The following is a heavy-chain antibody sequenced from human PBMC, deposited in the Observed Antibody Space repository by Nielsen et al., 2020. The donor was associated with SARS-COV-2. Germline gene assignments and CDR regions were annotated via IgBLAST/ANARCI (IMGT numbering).Heavy chain of an antibody. CDR1: GFNFINYD. Sequence: GGSLRLSCAASGFNFINYDMHGVRQTPGKGLQGVALISYDERNKYYADSVRGRFTISRDNSKNTMYLQMNSLRPEDTAVYSCAKGRLHASDWGQGTLVTVSS. V-gene: IGHV3-30*18. CDR3: AKGRLHASD. D-gene: IGHD5-24*01. CDR2: ISYDERNK. J-gene: IGHJ4*02.